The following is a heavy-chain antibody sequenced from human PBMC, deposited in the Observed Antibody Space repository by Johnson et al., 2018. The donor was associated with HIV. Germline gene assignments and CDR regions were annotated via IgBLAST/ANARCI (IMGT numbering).Heavy chain of an antibody. D-gene: IGHD6-19*01. V-gene: IGHV3-7*05. J-gene: IGHJ3*02. CDR2: IKQDGSEK. CDR1: GFTFSNYW. CDR3: ARAVADGWYSHDAFDI. Sequence: VQLVESGGGVVQPGRSLRLSCAASGFTFSNYWMSWVRQAPGKGLEWVANIKQDGSEKYYVDSVKGRFTISRDNAKNSLYLQMNSLRAEDTAVYYCARAVADGWYSHDAFDIWGQGTMVTVSS.